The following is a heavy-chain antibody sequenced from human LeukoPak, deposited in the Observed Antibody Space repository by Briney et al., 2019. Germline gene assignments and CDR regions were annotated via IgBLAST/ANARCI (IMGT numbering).Heavy chain of an antibody. Sequence: PGGSLRLSRAASGFTFSSYSVHWVRQAPGKGLEWVAVISYDGSNEYYADSVKGRFTISRDNSKNTLYLQMSSLRAEDTAVYYCARDRSDYSIKYYYYYGMDVWGQGTSVTVSS. CDR1: GFTFSSYS. V-gene: IGHV3-30-3*01. CDR3: ARDRSDYSIKYYYYYGMDV. D-gene: IGHD3-16*01. J-gene: IGHJ6*02. CDR2: ISYDGSNE.